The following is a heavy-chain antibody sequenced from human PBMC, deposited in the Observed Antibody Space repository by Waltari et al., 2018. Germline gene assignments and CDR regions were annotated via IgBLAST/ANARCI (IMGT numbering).Heavy chain of an antibody. CDR3: AREEPPRYCSSSSCDGGRINY. CDR1: GFTFSSYA. V-gene: IGHV3-23*01. Sequence: EVQLLESGGGLIQPGGSLRLSCAASGFTFSSYAMSWVRHAPGKGLEWVSAISGGSGFSTYYTDPVKGRFTISRDNSKNTLYLQMDRLRAEDTAVYYCAREEPPRYCSSSSCDGGRINYWGQGTLVTVSS. CDR2: ISGGSGFST. J-gene: IGHJ4*02. D-gene: IGHD2-2*01.